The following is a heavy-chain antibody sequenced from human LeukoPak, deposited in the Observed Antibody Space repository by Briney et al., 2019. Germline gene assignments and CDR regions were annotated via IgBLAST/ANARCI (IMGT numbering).Heavy chain of an antibody. CDR2: INWNGGST. J-gene: IGHJ5*02. D-gene: IGHD4-17*01. V-gene: IGHV3-20*04. Sequence: GGSLRLSCLASGFTFSRYWMTWVRQTPGKGVEWVSGINWNGGSTTYADSVKGRFTISRDNVKNSLYLQMNSLRAEDTALYYCARDDTTVTTETGTNWFDPWGQGTLVTVSS. CDR3: ARDDTTVTTETGTNWFDP. CDR1: GFTFSRYW.